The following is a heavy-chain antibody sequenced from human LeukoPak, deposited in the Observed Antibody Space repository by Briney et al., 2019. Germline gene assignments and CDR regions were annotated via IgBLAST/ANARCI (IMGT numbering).Heavy chain of an antibody. CDR1: GYTFTSYG. D-gene: IGHD2-2*01. V-gene: IGHV1-18*01. CDR3: ARDSAPADKSFDY. Sequence: ASVRISCKASGYTFTSYGISWVRQAPGQGLEGMGWISAYNGNTNYAQKLQGRVTMTTDTSTSTAYMELRSLRSDDTAVYYCARDSAPADKSFDYWGQGTLVTVSS. J-gene: IGHJ4*02. CDR2: ISAYNGNT.